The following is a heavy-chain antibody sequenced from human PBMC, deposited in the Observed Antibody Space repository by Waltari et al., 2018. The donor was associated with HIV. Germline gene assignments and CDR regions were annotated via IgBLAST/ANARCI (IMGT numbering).Heavy chain of an antibody. CDR3: TTGPMTG. CDR1: GFTLSTAW. CDR2: IKSKTDGGTT. Sequence: EVQLVDSGGGLVKLEGSLGLSCAAFGFTLSTAWMTWVRQAPGKGLEWVGRIKSKTDGGTTDYAAPVKGRFTISRDDSKNTLYLQMNSLKTEDTAVYYCTTGPMTGGGQGTLVTVSS. D-gene: IGHD3-22*01. V-gene: IGHV3-15*01. J-gene: IGHJ4*02.